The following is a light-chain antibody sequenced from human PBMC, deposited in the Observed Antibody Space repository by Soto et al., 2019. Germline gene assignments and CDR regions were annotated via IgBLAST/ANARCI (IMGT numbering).Light chain of an antibody. CDR1: SSNIGNNY. V-gene: IGLV1-51*01. Sequence: QSVLTQPPSVSAAPGQTVTISCSGSSSNIGNNYVSWYQQLPGTAPKLLIYDNNKRPSGIPDRFSGSKSGTSATLGITGLQTGDEADYYCGTWDSSLSVLVVFGGGTKVTVL. J-gene: IGLJ2*01. CDR2: DNN. CDR3: GTWDSSLSVLVV.